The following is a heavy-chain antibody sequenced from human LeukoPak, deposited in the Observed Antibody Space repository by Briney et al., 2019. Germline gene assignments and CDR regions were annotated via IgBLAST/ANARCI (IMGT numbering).Heavy chain of an antibody. Sequence: GGSLRLSCAASGFIFSSYGMHWVRQAPGKGLEWVAVIWYDGSNKYYADSVKGRFTISRDNSKNTLYLQMNSLRAEDTAVYYCARDSGPITMIVVVYGMDVWGQGTTVTVSS. V-gene: IGHV3-33*01. CDR1: GFIFSSYG. CDR3: ARDSGPITMIVVVYGMDV. J-gene: IGHJ6*02. D-gene: IGHD3-22*01. CDR2: IWYDGSNK.